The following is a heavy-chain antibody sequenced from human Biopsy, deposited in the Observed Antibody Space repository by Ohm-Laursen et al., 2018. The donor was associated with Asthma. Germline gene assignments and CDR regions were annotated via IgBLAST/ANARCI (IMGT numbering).Heavy chain of an antibody. CDR3: GRDYPLVD. CDR1: GFGFSNFA. J-gene: IGHJ4*02. D-gene: IGHD2-15*01. Sequence: SLRLSCAASGFGFSNFAIHWVRQAPGKGLEWVGVISKDASTQDYADSVKGRFTMARDNSKNTLDLQMNSLRAEDTAVYYCGRDYPLVDWGQGTLVTVSS. CDR2: ISKDASTQ. V-gene: IGHV3-30*07.